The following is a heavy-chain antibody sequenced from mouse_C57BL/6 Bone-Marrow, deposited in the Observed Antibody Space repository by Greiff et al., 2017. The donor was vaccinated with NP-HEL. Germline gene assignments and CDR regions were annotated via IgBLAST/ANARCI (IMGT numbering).Heavy chain of an antibody. Sequence: QVQLQQSGAELARPGASVKLSCKASGYTFTSSGISWVKQRTGQGLEWIGEIYPRSGNTYYNEKFKGKATLTADKSSSTAYMELRSLTSEDSAVYFCASQKTAQATTSSYYAMDYWGQGTSVTVSS. V-gene: IGHV1-81*01. CDR1: GYTFTSSG. CDR2: IYPRSGNT. D-gene: IGHD3-2*02. J-gene: IGHJ4*01. CDR3: ASQKTAQATTSSYYAMDY.